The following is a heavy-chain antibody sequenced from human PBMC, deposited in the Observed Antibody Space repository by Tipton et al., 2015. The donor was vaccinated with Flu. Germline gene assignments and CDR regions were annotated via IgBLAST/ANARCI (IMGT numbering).Heavy chain of an antibody. V-gene: IGHV4-31*03. D-gene: IGHD4-17*01. CDR2: IYYIGST. Sequence: TLSLTCNVSGGPISSGGDYWSWIRQHPGKGLEWIGHIYYIGSTYYNPSLKSRVTISVDTSKNQFSLKLSSLTAADTAVYYCARMEWTVTTPRYFDLWGRGTLVTVSS. CDR3: ARMEWTVTTPRYFDL. CDR1: GGPISSGGDY. J-gene: IGHJ2*01.